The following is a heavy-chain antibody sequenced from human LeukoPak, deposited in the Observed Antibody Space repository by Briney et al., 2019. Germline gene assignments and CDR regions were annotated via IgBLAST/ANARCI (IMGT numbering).Heavy chain of an antibody. V-gene: IGHV3-30-3*01. Sequence: GRSLRLSCAASGFTFSSYAMHWVRQAPGKGLEWVAVISYDGSNKYYADSVKGRFTIPRDNSKNTLYLQMNSLRAEDTAVYYCARGTCSYWGQGTLVTVSS. D-gene: IGHD2-15*01. CDR3: ARGTCSY. J-gene: IGHJ4*02. CDR2: ISYDGSNK. CDR1: GFTFSSYA.